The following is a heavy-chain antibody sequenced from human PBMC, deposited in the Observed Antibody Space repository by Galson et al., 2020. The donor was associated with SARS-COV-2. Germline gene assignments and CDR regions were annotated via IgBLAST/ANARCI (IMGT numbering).Heavy chain of an antibody. CDR3: SRIIVTAYYFSYMDV. J-gene: IGHJ6*03. CDR1: GGSISSSDW. D-gene: IGHD2-21*02. V-gene: IGHV4-4*02. Sequence: SETLSLTCAVSGGSISSSDWWGWVRQPPGKGLEWIGEIFHSGYTNYHPPLKSRVTMSLDTSKNQFSLKLSSATAADTALYYCSRIIVTAYYFSYMDVWGKGTTVTVSS. CDR2: IFHSGYT.